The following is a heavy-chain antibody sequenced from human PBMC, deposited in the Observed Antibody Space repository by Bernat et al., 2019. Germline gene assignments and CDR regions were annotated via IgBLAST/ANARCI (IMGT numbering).Heavy chain of an antibody. V-gene: IGHV1-18*01. Sequence: QVQLVQSGAEVKKPGASVKVSCKASGYTFTSYGISWVRQAPGQGLEWMGWISAYNGNTNYAQKLQGRVTMTTDTSTSTAYMELRSLRSDDTAVYYCVRVKQDGPYYYYYGMDVWGQGTTVTVSS. CDR2: ISAYNGNT. J-gene: IGHJ6*02. D-gene: IGHD6-13*01. CDR1: GYTFTSYG. CDR3: VRVKQDGPYYYYYGMDV.